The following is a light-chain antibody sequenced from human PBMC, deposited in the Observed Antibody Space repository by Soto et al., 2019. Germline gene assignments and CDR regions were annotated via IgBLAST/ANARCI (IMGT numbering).Light chain of an antibody. J-gene: IGKJ1*01. Sequence: DIQMTQSPSTLSASVGDRVTITCRASQSISSWLAWYQQKPGKAPKLLIYDASSLESGVPSRFSGSGSGTEFTLTISSLQPDDFANYYCLQYDSYPWTFGQGTKVDIK. CDR3: LQYDSYPWT. CDR1: QSISSW. CDR2: DAS. V-gene: IGKV1-5*01.